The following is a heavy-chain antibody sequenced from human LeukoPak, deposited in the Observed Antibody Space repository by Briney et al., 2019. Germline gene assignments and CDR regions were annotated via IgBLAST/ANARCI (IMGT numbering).Heavy chain of an antibody. V-gene: IGHV1-69*06. CDR1: GGTFSSYA. CDR3: ATPGSWGSYRYLVY. D-gene: IGHD3-16*02. J-gene: IGHJ4*02. Sequence: GASVKVSCKASGGTFSSYAISWVRQAPGQGLEWMGGIIPIFGTANYAQKFQGRVTMTEDTSTDTAYMELSSLRSEDTAVYYCATPGSWGSYRYLVYWGQGTLVTVSS. CDR2: IIPIFGTA.